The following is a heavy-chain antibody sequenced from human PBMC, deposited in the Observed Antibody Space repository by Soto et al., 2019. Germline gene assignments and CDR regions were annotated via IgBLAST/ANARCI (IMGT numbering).Heavy chain of an antibody. V-gene: IGHV3-15*07. Sequence: GGSLRLSCAASGFTFSNAWMNWVRQAPGKGLEWVGRIKSKTDGGTTDYAAPVKGRFTISRDDSKNTLYLQMNSLKTEDTAVYYCTTDSLLVYYYYYYGMDVWGQGTTVTVSS. CDR3: TTDSLLVYYYYYYGMDV. CDR2: IKSKTDGGTT. J-gene: IGHJ6*02. CDR1: GFTFSNAW. D-gene: IGHD6-6*01.